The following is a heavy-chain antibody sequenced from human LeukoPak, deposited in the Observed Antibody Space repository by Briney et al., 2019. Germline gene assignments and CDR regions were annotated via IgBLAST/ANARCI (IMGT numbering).Heavy chain of an antibody. D-gene: IGHD3-10*01. CDR1: GFTFDDYA. J-gene: IGHJ4*02. CDR3: VKDRVWFGELLNPLFDN. CDR2: ISWNSGRI. Sequence: GGSLRLSCAASGFTFDDYAMHWVRQAPGKGLEWVSGISWNSGRIGYADSVKGRFTISRDNAKNSLYLQMNSLRAENTALYYCVKDRVWFGELLNPLFDNWGQGTRVTVSS. V-gene: IGHV3-9*01.